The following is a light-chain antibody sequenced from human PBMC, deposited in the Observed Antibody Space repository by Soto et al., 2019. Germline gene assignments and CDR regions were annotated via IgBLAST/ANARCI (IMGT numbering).Light chain of an antibody. J-gene: IGKJ3*01. CDR2: NTS. CDR1: QSINSKS. Sequence: EIVLTQSPGTLSLSPGEGATVSCRVSQSINSKSLVWYQRKFGQAPRLLIYNTSSRATGIPDRFSGSGSGTDFTLSISRLEPDAFAVYYCQHYGGSFIFGPGTKVDCK. CDR3: QHYGGSFI. V-gene: IGKV3-20*01.